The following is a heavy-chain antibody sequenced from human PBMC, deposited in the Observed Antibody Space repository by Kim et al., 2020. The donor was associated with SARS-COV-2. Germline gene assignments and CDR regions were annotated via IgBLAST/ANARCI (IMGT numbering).Heavy chain of an antibody. D-gene: IGHD4-4*01. V-gene: IGHV4-59*01. CDR3: ASSWGLPTVTTPYYYYYYGMDV. J-gene: IGHJ6*02. CDR2: IYYSGST. Sequence: SETLSLTCTVSGGSISSYYWSWIRQPPGKGLEWIGYIYYSGSTNYNPSLKSRVTISVDTSKNQFSLKLSSVTAADTAVYYCASSWGLPTVTTPYYYYYYGMDVWGQGTTVTVSS. CDR1: GGSISSYY.